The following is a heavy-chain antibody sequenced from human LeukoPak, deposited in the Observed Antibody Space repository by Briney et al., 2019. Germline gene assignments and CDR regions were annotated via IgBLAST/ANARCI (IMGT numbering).Heavy chain of an antibody. CDR2: IKQDGSEK. J-gene: IGHJ4*02. CDR3: ARDPYYDFWSGYYFNHFDY. Sequence: PGGSLRLSCAASGFTFSSYWMSWVRQAPGKGLEWVANIKQDGSEKYYVDSVKGRFTISRDNAKNSLYLQMNSLRAEDTAVYCCARDPYYDFWSGYYFNHFDYWGQGTLVTVSS. CDR1: GFTFSSYW. D-gene: IGHD3-3*01. V-gene: IGHV3-7*01.